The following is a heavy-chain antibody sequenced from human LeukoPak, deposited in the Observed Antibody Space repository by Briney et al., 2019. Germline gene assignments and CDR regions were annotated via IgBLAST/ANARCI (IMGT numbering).Heavy chain of an antibody. CDR2: ISYDGSNK. D-gene: IGHD5-24*01. Sequence: GRCQRLSYAVSGSIFRRYGRQWARPAPAKGVVGVAVISYDGSNKYYADSVKGRFTISRDNSKNTLYLQMNSLRAEDTAVYYCAIMMATLYFDYWGQGTLVTVSS. J-gene: IGHJ4*02. CDR1: GSIFRRYG. CDR3: AIMMATLYFDY. V-gene: IGHV3-30*03.